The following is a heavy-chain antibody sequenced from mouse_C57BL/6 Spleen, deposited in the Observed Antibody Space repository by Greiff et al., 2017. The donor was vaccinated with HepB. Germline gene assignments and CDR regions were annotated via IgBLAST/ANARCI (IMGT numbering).Heavy chain of an antibody. J-gene: IGHJ2*01. CDR2: IDPENGDT. V-gene: IGHV14-4*01. CDR1: GFNIKDDY. D-gene: IGHD2-5*01. Sequence: VHVKQSGAELVRPGASVKLSCTASGFNIKDDYMHWVKQRPEQGLEWIGWIDPENGDTEYASKFQGKATITADTSSNTAYLQLSSLTSEDTAVYYCTGYSNYDYWGQGTTLTVSS. CDR3: TGYSNYDY.